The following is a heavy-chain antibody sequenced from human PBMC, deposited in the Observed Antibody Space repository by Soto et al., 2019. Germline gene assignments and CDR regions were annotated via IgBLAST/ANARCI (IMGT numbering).Heavy chain of an antibody. CDR3: ARAYASNKYWFDP. Sequence: QVQLVQSGAEVKKPGSSVKVSCKASGGSFSSYIISWVRQAPGQGLEWMGGIIPIFGAATYALKFQDRVTITAEESTRTAYMELSSLRSEDTALYYCARAYASNKYWFDPWGQGTLVTVSS. D-gene: IGHD2-2*01. J-gene: IGHJ5*02. CDR1: GGSFSSYI. CDR2: IIPIFGAA. V-gene: IGHV1-69*01.